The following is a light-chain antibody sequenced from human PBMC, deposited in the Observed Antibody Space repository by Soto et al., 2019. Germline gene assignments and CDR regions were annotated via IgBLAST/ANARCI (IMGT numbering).Light chain of an antibody. J-gene: IGLJ2*01. CDR2: EVT. V-gene: IGLV2-8*01. Sequence: QSVLTQPPSASGSPGQSVTISCTGSNSDVGAYNYVSWYQQHPGKSPKLMIYEVTKRPSGVPDRFSGSKSGNTASLTVSGLQAEDEADYYRSSYGSTNHYMVFGGGTKVTVL. CDR3: SSYGSTNHYMV. CDR1: NSDVGAYNY.